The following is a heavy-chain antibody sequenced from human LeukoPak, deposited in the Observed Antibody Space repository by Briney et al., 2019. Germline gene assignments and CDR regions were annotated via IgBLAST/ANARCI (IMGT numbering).Heavy chain of an antibody. CDR3: ARVRNTAMGLDY. Sequence: PGRSLRLSCAASGFTFDDYAMHWVRQALGKGLEWVSGIIWNSGSIGYADSVKGRFTISRDNAKNSLYLQMNSLRAEDTALYYCARVRNTAMGLDYWGQGTLVTVSS. CDR2: IIWNSGSI. V-gene: IGHV3-9*01. D-gene: IGHD5-18*01. J-gene: IGHJ4*02. CDR1: GFTFDDYA.